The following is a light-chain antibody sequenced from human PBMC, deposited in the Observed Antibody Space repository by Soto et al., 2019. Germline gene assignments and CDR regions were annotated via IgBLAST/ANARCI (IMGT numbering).Light chain of an antibody. J-gene: IGKJ2*01. CDR2: SAS. V-gene: IGKV1-12*01. CDR1: QGIDSW. CDR3: QRTNSFPPYT. Sequence: DIQMTQSPSSVSASVGDRVTITCRASQGIDSWLAWYQQKPGKPPRILIYSASTLHDGVPSRFSGRGSGTDFTLTITGLQPEDFATYFCQRTNSFPPYTFGQGTKLEIK.